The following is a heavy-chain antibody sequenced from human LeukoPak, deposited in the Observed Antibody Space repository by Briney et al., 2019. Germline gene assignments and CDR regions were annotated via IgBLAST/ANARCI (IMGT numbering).Heavy chain of an antibody. CDR2: INPNSGGT. CDR1: GYTFTSYY. V-gene: IGHV1-2*06. Sequence: ASVKVSCKASGYTFTSYYMHWVRQAPGQGLEWMGRINPNSGGTNYAQKFQGRVPMTWDTSIATAYVELSRLTPDDTAIYYCARGGADYWGQGNLVTVSS. CDR3: ARGGADY. D-gene: IGHD4/OR15-4a*01. J-gene: IGHJ4*02.